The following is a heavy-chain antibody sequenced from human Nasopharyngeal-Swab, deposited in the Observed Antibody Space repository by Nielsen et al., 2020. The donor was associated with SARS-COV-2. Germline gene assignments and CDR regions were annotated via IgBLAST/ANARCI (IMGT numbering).Heavy chain of an antibody. D-gene: IGHD2-15*01. CDR1: GFTFSSYG. CDR3: ARSTLVYCSGGSCYSFYYYYYGMDV. J-gene: IGHJ6*02. Sequence: GESLKISCAASGFTFSSYGMHWVRQAPGKGLEWVAVISYDGSNKYYADSVKGRFTISRDNSKNTLYLQMNSLRAEDTAVNYCARSTLVYCSGGSCYSFYYYYYGMDVWGQGTTVTVSS. V-gene: IGHV3-30*03. CDR2: ISYDGSNK.